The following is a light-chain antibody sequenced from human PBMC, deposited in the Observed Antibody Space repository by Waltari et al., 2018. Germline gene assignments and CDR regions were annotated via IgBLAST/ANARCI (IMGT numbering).Light chain of an antibody. V-gene: IGLV4-69*01. J-gene: IGLJ3*02. CDR2: VNSDGSN. CDR1: SGHSSNV. CDR3: QTGGHGTWV. Sequence: QLVLTQSPSASASLGASVKLTCTLSSGHSSNVIAWLPQQPEKGPRYLMKVNSDGSNSKGDEIPDRFSGSSSGAERYLTISSVQPEDEADYYCQTGGHGTWVFGGGTKLTVL.